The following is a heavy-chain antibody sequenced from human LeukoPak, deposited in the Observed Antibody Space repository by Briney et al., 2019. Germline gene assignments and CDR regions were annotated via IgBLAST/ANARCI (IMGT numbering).Heavy chain of an antibody. CDR3: ARPYCSSTSCYKWFDP. CDR1: GFTFSSYA. Sequence: PGRSLRLSCAASGFTFSSYAMHWVRQAPGKGLEWVAVISYDGSNKYYADSVKGRFTISRDNSKNTLYLQMNSLRAEDTAVYYCARPYCSSTSCYKWFDPWGQGTLVTVSS. D-gene: IGHD2-2*02. CDR2: ISYDGSNK. V-gene: IGHV3-30*04. J-gene: IGHJ5*02.